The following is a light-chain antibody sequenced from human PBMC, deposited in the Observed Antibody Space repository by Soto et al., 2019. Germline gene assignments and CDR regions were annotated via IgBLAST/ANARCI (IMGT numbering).Light chain of an antibody. CDR2: WAS. J-gene: IGKJ4*01. CDR3: QQYYGSPLT. V-gene: IGKV4-1*01. Sequence: DTVMTQSPDSLAVSLGERATINCKSSQNVFSNSNNKNYLAWFQQKPGQPPKLLIYWASTRESGVPDRFSGSGSGTDFTLTISSLQAEDVAVYYCQQYYGSPLTFGGGTKVEIK. CDR1: QNVFSNSNNKNY.